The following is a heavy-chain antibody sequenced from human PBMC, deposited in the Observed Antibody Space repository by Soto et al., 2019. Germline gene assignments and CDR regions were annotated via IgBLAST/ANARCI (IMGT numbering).Heavy chain of an antibody. J-gene: IGHJ6*02. D-gene: IGHD6-19*01. CDR2: IYPGDSDT. CDR3: ARSRRGAYSSGWYSPSGYYNYGIDV. Sequence: PGESLHISCKASGYSFTTYFIGWVRQMPGKGLEWMGIIYPGDSDTKYSPSLQGQVSISADTSISTAYLQWTSLKASDTAMYYCARSRRGAYSSGWYSPSGYYNYGIDVWGQGTKVTVSS. CDR1: GYSFTTYF. V-gene: IGHV5-51*01.